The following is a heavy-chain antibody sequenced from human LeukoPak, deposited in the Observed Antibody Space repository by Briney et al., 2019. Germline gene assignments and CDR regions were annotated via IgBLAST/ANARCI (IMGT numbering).Heavy chain of an antibody. CDR2: ITSTGTYI. Sequence: GGSLRLSCAASGFTFSSYGMSWVRQAPGKALEWVSSITSTGTYIFYGDSVKGRFTISRDNAKNSLYLQMNGLRAEDTAVYYCARDPYSGNYGAYYYYYMDVWGKGTTVTISS. D-gene: IGHD1-26*01. V-gene: IGHV3-21*01. CDR3: ARDPYSGNYGAYYYYYMDV. J-gene: IGHJ6*03. CDR1: GFTFSSYG.